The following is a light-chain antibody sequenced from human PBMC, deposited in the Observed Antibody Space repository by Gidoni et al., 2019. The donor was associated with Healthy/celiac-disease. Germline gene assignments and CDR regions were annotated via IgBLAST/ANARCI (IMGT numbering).Light chain of an antibody. V-gene: IGKV3-11*01. Sequence: EIVLTQSPATLPLSPGERATLSCRASQSVSSYLAWYQQKPGQAPRLLIYDASNRATGIPARFSGSGSGTDFTLTISSLEPEDFAVYYCQQRSNWPPWVTFGQGTRLEIK. J-gene: IGKJ5*01. CDR2: DAS. CDR1: QSVSSY. CDR3: QQRSNWPPWVT.